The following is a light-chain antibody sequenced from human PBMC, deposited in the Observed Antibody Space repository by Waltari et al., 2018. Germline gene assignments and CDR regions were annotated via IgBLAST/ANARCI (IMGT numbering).Light chain of an antibody. CDR1: LSDVGGYNY. Sequence: QSALTQPPSASGSPGQPVTLSCTGTLSDVGGYNYVSWYQQHPGKAPKLMIYEVSQRPSGVPDRVSGSKSGNTASLTGSGLQAEDEADYYGSSYAGSNNVVFGGGTKLTVL. J-gene: IGLJ2*01. CDR3: SSYAGSNNVV. V-gene: IGLV2-8*01. CDR2: EVS.